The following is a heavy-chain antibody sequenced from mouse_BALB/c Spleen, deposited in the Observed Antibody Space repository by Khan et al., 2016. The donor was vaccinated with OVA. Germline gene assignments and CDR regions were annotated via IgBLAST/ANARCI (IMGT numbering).Heavy chain of an antibody. CDR3: ASLYDFGEGFAY. Sequence: QVQLKESGPGLIQPSQSLSITCTVSGFSLTSYGVHWVRQSPGKGLEWLGVIWSGGSTDYDAAFISRLTISKANSKSQVFFKMNSLQANDTAIYYCASLYDFGEGFAYWGQGTLVTVSA. J-gene: IGHJ3*01. CDR1: GFSLTSYG. V-gene: IGHV2-2*02. D-gene: IGHD2-3*01. CDR2: IWSGGST.